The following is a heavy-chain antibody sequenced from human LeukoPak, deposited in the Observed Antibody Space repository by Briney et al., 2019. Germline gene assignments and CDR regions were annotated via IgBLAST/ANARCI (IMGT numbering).Heavy chain of an antibody. CDR3: ATVATAGHGTSFNY. CDR1: GFTFINYD. V-gene: IGHV3-30*02. Sequence: PGGSLRLSCEASGFTFINYDIYWVRQAPGKGLEWVACIRYDGNTIYYADSVRGRFAISRDNSRNTVYLQMNSLRPEDTAVYYCATVATAGHGTSFNYWGPGTMVAVSS. D-gene: IGHD1-26*01. J-gene: IGHJ4*02. CDR2: IRYDGNTI.